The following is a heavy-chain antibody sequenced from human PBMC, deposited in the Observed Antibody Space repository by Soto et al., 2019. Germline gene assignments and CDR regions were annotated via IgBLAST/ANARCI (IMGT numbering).Heavy chain of an antibody. CDR3: ASGALGVVVAVPSDNWFDP. Sequence: ASVKVSCKASGYTFTSYAMHWVRQAPGQRLEWMGWINAGNGNTKYSQKFQGRVTITRDTSASTAYMELSSLSSEDTAVYYCASGALGVVVAVPSDNWFDPWGQGTLVTVSS. V-gene: IGHV1-3*01. D-gene: IGHD2-15*01. CDR2: INAGNGNT. CDR1: GYTFTSYA. J-gene: IGHJ5*02.